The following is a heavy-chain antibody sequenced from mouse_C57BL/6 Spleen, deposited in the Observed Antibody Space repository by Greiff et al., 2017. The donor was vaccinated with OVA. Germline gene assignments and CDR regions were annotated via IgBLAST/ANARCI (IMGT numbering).Heavy chain of an antibody. V-gene: IGHV5-9*01. CDR1: GFTFSSYT. Sequence: EVKLMESGGGLVKPGGSLKLSCAASGFTFSSYTMTWVRQTPEKRLEWVATISGGGGNTYYPASVKGRFTISRDNAKNTLYLQMSSLRSEDTALYYCARPSYDGYYVGETAWFAYWGQGTLVTVSA. J-gene: IGHJ3*01. CDR2: ISGGGGNT. CDR3: ARPSYDGYYVGETAWFAY. D-gene: IGHD2-3*01.